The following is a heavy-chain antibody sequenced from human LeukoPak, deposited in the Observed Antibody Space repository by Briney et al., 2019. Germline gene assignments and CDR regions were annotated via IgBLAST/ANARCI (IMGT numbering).Heavy chain of an antibody. CDR2: IFYSGST. CDR3: ARDGVFNDAFDI. J-gene: IGHJ3*02. D-gene: IGHD2-8*01. Sequence: SETLSLTCTVSGGSIRSSTYYWAWIRQPPGKGLEWIGSIFYSGSTYYNPSLKSRLTISVDTSKNQFSLKLSSVTAADTAVYYCARDGVFNDAFDIWGQGTMVTVSS. CDR1: GGSIRSSTYY. V-gene: IGHV4-39*07.